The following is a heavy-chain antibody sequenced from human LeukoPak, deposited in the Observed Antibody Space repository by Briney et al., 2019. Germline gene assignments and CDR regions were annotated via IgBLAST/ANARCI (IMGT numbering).Heavy chain of an antibody. Sequence: GGSLRLSCAASGFTVSSNYMSWVRQAPGKGLEWVSVIYSGGSTYYADSVKGRFTISRDNSKSTQYLQMNSLRAEDTAVYYCAKYGSSSWYFGFDIWGQGTTVTVSS. CDR1: GFTVSSNY. J-gene: IGHJ3*02. CDR3: AKYGSSSWYFGFDI. V-gene: IGHV3-53*01. D-gene: IGHD6-13*01. CDR2: IYSGGST.